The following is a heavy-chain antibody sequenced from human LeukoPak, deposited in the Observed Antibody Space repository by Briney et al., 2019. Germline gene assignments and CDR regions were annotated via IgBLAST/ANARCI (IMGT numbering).Heavy chain of an antibody. J-gene: IGHJ1*01. CDR3: ARVKEYCSSTSCLRH. V-gene: IGHV3-74*01. CDR1: GFTFSSYW. D-gene: IGHD2-2*01. Sequence: GGSLRLSCAASGFTFSSYWMHWVRQPPGKGLVWVSRINTDGSSTSYADSVKGRFTISRDNAKNTLYLQMNSLRAEDTAVYYCARVKEYCSSTSCLRHWGQGTLVTVSS. CDR2: INTDGSST.